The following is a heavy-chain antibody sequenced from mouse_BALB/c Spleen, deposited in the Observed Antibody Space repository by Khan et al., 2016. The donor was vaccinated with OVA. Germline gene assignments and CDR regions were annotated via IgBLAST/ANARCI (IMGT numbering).Heavy chain of an antibody. J-gene: IGHJ3*01. CDR2: INPNNGTT. Sequence: QVRLQQSGPELAKPGASVKMSCKASGYTFTSYSIPWIHMRPGQGLEWIGYINPNNGTTNYNQNFKDKATLTADKSSTTAYMQLNTLTSDDSAVGNCVRDGAYYGNDGWFAYWGQGTLVTVSA. CDR3: VRDGAYYGNDGWFAY. V-gene: IGHV1-4*01. D-gene: IGHD2-14*01. CDR1: GYTFTSYS.